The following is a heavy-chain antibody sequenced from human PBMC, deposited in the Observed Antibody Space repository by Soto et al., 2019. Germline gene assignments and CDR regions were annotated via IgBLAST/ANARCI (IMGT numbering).Heavy chain of an antibody. D-gene: IGHD2-2*03. CDR1: GYSSISYW. CDR3: ARIIGYCRNNDCSWTFDI. V-gene: IGHV5-51*01. J-gene: IGHJ3*02. Sequence: GESLKISCKTSGYSSISYWVAWVRQKPGKGLEWMGTFYPGDSTSTYSPSFQGQVTISVDKSISTAYLHLSSLKASDTAMYYCARIIGYCRNNDCSWTFDIWGQGTTVTVSS. CDR2: FYPGDSTS.